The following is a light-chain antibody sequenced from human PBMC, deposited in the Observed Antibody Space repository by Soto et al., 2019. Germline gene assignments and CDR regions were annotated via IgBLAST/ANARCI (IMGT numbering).Light chain of an antibody. V-gene: IGKV1-39*01. Sequence: DIQMTQSPSSLSASVGDRVTITCRASQSISSYLNWYQPKPGKAPNLLIYAASSLQSGVPSRFSGSGSGTDFTLTISSLQPEDFATYYSQQSYSTPYTFGQGNKLEIK. CDR3: QQSYSTPYT. J-gene: IGKJ2*01. CDR2: AAS. CDR1: QSISSY.